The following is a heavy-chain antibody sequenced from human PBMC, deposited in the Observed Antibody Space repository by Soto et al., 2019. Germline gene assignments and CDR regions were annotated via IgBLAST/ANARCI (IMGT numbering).Heavy chain of an antibody. CDR1: GFTFSSYA. D-gene: IGHD1-26*01. CDR3: ARFTNSGSYEYYFDY. CDR2: ISYDGSNK. Sequence: QVQLVESGGGVVQPGRSLRLSCAASGFTFSSYAMHWVRQAPGKGLEWVAVISYDGSNKYYADSVKGRFTISRDNSKNTLYLQTNSLRAEDTAVYYCARFTNSGSYEYYFDYWGQGTLVTVSS. J-gene: IGHJ4*02. V-gene: IGHV3-30-3*01.